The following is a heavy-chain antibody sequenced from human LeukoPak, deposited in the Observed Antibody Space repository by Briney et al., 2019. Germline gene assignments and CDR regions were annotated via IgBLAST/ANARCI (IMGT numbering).Heavy chain of an antibody. Sequence: GGSLRLSCAASGFTVSSSYMSWVRQAPGKGLVWVSRIKSDGTSTSYADSVKGRFTISRGNSKNTLYLQMNSLRAEDTAVYYCAKDLGVTLFDYWGQGTLVTVSS. CDR1: GFTVSSSY. J-gene: IGHJ4*02. CDR3: AKDLGVTLFDY. D-gene: IGHD2-21*02. CDR2: IKSDGTST. V-gene: IGHV3-74*01.